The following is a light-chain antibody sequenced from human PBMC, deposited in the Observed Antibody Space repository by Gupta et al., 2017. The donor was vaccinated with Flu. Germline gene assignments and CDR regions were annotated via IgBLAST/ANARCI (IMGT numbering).Light chain of an antibody. J-gene: IGLJ2*01. Sequence: QSVLTQPPSVSEAPRQTVTISCSGRNSNIGNNAVTWYQQVPGEAPKLLNYLDDVVASGVSDRFSASKSGTSASLAISGLQSEDEADYYCSAWDDMLNGVVFGGGTRLTVL. CDR3: SAWDDMLNGVV. CDR2: LDD. V-gene: IGLV1-36*01. CDR1: NSNIGNNA.